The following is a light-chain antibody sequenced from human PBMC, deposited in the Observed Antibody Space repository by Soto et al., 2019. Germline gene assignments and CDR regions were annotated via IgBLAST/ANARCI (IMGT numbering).Light chain of an antibody. CDR3: SSYAGSSNLGV. CDR2: EVS. J-gene: IGLJ2*01. CDR1: SSDVGGYNY. Sequence: QSVLTQPPSASGSPGQSVTISCTGTSSDVGGYNYVSWYQQHPGRAPKLMIYEVSKRPSGVPDRFSGSKSGNTASLTVSGLQPEDEADYYCSSYAGSSNLGVFGGGTKLTVV. V-gene: IGLV2-8*01.